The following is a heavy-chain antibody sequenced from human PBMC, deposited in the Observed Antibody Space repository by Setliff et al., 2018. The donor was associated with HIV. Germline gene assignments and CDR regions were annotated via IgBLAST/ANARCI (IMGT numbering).Heavy chain of an antibody. Sequence: KASETLSLTCAVYGGSFSGHYWSWIRQPPGKGLEWIGEVTHSGRTNYNPSLESRVTTSVDTSKKQFSLRLTSVTAADTAVYYCARGVRDNSGWSSYYFDYWGQGTLVTVSS. V-gene: IGHV4-34*01. CDR3: ARGVRDNSGWSSYYFDY. CDR2: VTHSGRT. D-gene: IGHD6-19*01. CDR1: GGSFSGHY. J-gene: IGHJ4*02.